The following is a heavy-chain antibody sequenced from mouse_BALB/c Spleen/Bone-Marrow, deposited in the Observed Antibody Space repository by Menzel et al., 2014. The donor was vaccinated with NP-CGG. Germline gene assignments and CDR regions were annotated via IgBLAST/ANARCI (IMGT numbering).Heavy chain of an antibody. Sequence: EVQLQQSGPELVKPGASVKISCKASGYTFTDYNMHWVKQSHGKSLEWIGYIYPYNGGTGYNQKFKSKATLTVDNSFGTAYMELRSLTSEDSAVYYCARFRYDWYFDAWGAGTTVTVSS. CDR1: GYTFTDYN. V-gene: IGHV1S29*02. D-gene: IGHD2-14*01. CDR2: IYPYNGGT. CDR3: ARFRYDWYFDA. J-gene: IGHJ1*01.